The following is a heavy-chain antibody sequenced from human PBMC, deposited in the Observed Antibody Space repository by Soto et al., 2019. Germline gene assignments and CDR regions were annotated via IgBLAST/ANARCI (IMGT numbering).Heavy chain of an antibody. CDR1: GYTFTSYY. J-gene: IGHJ6*02. V-gene: IGHV1-46*01. CDR2: INPSGGST. Sequence: AAVKVSCKASGYTFTSYYMHWVRQAPGQGXEWMGIINPSGGSTSYAQKFQGRVTMTRDTSTSTVYMELSSLRSEDTAVYYCARCSSGWYRENYYYRMDVWGQGTTVTVSS. CDR3: ARCSSGWYRENYYYRMDV. D-gene: IGHD6-19*01.